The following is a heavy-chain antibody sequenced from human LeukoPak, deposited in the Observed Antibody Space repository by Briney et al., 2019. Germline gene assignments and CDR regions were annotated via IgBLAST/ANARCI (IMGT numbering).Heavy chain of an antibody. V-gene: IGHV1-69*06. CDR3: AREGVRDGYNYR. CDR1: GGTFSSYA. Sequence: ASVKVSCKASGGTFSSYAISWVRQAPGQGLEWMGGIIPIFGTANYAQKFQGRVTITADKSTSTAYMELRSLRSDDTAVYYCAREGVRDGYNYRWGQGTLVTVSS. J-gene: IGHJ4*02. D-gene: IGHD5-24*01. CDR2: IIPIFGTA.